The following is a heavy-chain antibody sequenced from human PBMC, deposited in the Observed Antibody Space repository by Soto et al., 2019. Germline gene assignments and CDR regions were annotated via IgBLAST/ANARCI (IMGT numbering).Heavy chain of an antibody. D-gene: IGHD2-15*01. J-gene: IGHJ6*02. Sequence: QVQLQESGPGLVKPSGTLSLTCAVSGGSISSSNWWSWVRQPPGKGLEWIGQIYHSGSTNYNPSLKSRVTIPVDKSKTQFALKLSAVPAADTAVYYCARAGRGYCSGGSCYSGLYGMDVWGQGTTVTVSS. CDR3: ARAGRGYCSGGSCYSGLYGMDV. CDR2: IYHSGST. CDR1: GGSISSSNW. V-gene: IGHV4-4*02.